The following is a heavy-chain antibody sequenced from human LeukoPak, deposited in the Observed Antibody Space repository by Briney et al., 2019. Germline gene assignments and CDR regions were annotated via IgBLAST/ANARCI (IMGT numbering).Heavy chain of an antibody. D-gene: IGHD1-26*01. Sequence: GGSLRLSCAATGFTFDDYAMHWVRHSPGRGLEWVSGISWNSGSIDYAASVRGRFTISRDNANNSLYLQMNSLRPEDSALYYCAKGTGRYWTFFDDWGQGTLVTVPS. CDR3: AKGTGRYWTFFDD. CDR1: GFTFDDYA. J-gene: IGHJ4*02. V-gene: IGHV3-9*01. CDR2: ISWNSGSI.